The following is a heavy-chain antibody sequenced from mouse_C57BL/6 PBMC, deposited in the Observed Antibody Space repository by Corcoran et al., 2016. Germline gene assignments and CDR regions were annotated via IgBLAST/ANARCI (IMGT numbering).Heavy chain of an antibody. J-gene: IGHJ1*03. Sequence: EVQLQQSGPELVKPGASVKIPCKASGYTFTDYNMDWVKQSHGKSLEWIGDINPNNGGTIYNQKFKGKATLTVDKSSSTAYMELRSLTSEDTAVYYCAKRGPDGYWYFDVWGTGTTVTVSS. D-gene: IGHD2-3*01. V-gene: IGHV1-18*01. CDR2: INPNNGGT. CDR3: AKRGPDGYWYFDV. CDR1: GYTFTDYN.